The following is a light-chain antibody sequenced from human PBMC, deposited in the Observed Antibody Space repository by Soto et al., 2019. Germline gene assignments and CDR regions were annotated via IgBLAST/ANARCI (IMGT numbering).Light chain of an antibody. J-gene: IGLJ2*01. Sequence: QSVLTQSPSASASLGASVKLTCTLSSGHSSYTIAWHQQQPEKGPRYLMKLNTDGSHSRGDGIPDRFSGSRSGAERYLTISSLQSEDEADYYCQTWGAGIVVFGGGTKPTVL. CDR2: LNTDGSH. CDR1: SGHSSYT. V-gene: IGLV4-69*01. CDR3: QTWGAGIVV.